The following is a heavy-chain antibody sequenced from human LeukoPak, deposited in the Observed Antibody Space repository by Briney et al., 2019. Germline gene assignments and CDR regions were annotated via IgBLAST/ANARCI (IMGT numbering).Heavy chain of an antibody. CDR3: AKVTAIAVAGTKAFDI. J-gene: IGHJ3*02. V-gene: IGHV3-23*01. Sequence: GGSLRLSCAASGFTFSSFAMSWVRQAPGKGLEWVSAVTGSGSSTYYADSVKGRFTISRDNSKNTLYLQLNSLRAEDTAVYYCAKVTAIAVAGTKAFDIWGQGTMVTVSS. CDR1: GFTFSSFA. CDR2: VTGSGSST. D-gene: IGHD6-19*01.